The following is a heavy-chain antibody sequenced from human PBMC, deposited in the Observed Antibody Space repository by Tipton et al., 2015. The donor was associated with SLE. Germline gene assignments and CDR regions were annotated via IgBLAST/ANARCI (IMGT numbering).Heavy chain of an antibody. J-gene: IGHJ4*02. V-gene: IGHV4-34*11. CDR1: GGSFSGYY. CDR2: MYYSGST. D-gene: IGHD1-26*01. CDR3: ARGVLGGSYPY. Sequence: TLSLTCAVYGGSFSGYYWSWIRQPPGKGLEWIGYMYYSGSTNYNPSLKSRVTISVDTSKNQFSLKLSSVTAADTTVYYCARGVLGGSYPYWGQGTLVTVSS.